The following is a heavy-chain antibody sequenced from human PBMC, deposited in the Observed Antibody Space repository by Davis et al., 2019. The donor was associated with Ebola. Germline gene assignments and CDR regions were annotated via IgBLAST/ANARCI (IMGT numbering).Heavy chain of an antibody. D-gene: IGHD2-15*01. CDR3: ARGNRYCSGDTCANWRDP. Sequence: PGGSLRLSCAASGITFINSGMHWVRQAPGKGLEWVAFIRFDGSHKYYADSVKGRFTISRDNSKNTLYLQMNSLRAEDTAVYYCARGNRYCSGDTCANWRDPWGQGTLVTVSS. CDR1: GITFINSG. CDR2: IRFDGSHK. V-gene: IGHV3-30*02. J-gene: IGHJ5*02.